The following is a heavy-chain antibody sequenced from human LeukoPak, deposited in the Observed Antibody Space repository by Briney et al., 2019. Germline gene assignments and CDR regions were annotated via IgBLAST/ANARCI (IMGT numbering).Heavy chain of an antibody. Sequence: PSETLSLTCAVYGGSFSGYYWSWIRQPPGKGLEWIGEINHSGCTNYNPSLKSRVTISVDTSKNQFSLKLSSVTAADTAVYYCARPVPYCSGGSCSDYWGQGTLVTVSS. CDR2: INHSGCT. CDR3: ARPVPYCSGGSCSDY. D-gene: IGHD2-15*01. J-gene: IGHJ4*02. CDR1: GGSFSGYY. V-gene: IGHV4-34*01.